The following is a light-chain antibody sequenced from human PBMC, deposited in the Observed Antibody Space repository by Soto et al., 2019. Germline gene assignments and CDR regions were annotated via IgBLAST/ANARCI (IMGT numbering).Light chain of an antibody. J-gene: IGLJ1*01. CDR2: VNSDGSH. Sequence: QSVLTQSPSASASLGASVKLTCTLSSGHSSYAIAWHQQQPEKGPRFLMRVNSDGSHTKGDGIPDRFSGSSSGAERYLTISSLQSEDEADYYCQTWGADVPYVFGIGTKLTVL. CDR1: SGHSSYA. CDR3: QTWGADVPYV. V-gene: IGLV4-69*01.